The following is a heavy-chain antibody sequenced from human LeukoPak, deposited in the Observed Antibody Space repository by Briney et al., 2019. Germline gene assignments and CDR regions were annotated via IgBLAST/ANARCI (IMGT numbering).Heavy chain of an antibody. J-gene: IGHJ4*02. D-gene: IGHD6-13*01. Sequence: GGSLRLSCAASGFTFSSYGMHWVRQAPGKGLEWVAVIWYDGSNKYYEDSVKGRFTISRDNSKNTLYLQMNSLRAEDTAVYYCARAEGIAVSGDWGQGTLVTVSS. CDR1: GFTFSSYG. V-gene: IGHV3-33*01. CDR2: IWYDGSNK. CDR3: ARAEGIAVSGD.